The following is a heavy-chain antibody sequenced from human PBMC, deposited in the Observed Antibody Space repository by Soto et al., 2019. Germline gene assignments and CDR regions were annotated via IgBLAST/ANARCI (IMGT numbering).Heavy chain of an antibody. J-gene: IGHJ4*02. D-gene: IGHD3-3*01. CDR2: IYSGGST. CDR3: ARDRRGSYDFWSGYYHIDY. V-gene: IGHV3-66*01. Sequence: GGSLRLSCAASGFTVSSNYRSWVRQAPGKGLEWVSVIYSGGSTYYADSVKGRFTISRDNSKNTLYLQMNSLRAEDTAVYYCARDRRGSYDFWSGYYHIDYWGQGTLVTVSS. CDR1: GFTVSSNY.